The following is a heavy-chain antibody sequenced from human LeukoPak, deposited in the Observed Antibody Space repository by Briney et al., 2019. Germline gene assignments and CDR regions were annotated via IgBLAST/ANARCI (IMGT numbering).Heavy chain of an antibody. CDR1: GFTFDDYA. V-gene: IGHV3-9*01. J-gene: IGHJ4*02. CDR3: ARDGHRRFHYDNGAYRFDN. D-gene: IGHD3-22*01. Sequence: PGRSLRLSCAASGFTFDDYAMHWVRHAPGKGLEWVSGISWNSGSIVYADSVKGRFTISRDNAKNSLYLQMNSLRSDDTAVYYCARDGHRRFHYDNGAYRFDNWGQGTLVTVSS. CDR2: ISWNSGSI.